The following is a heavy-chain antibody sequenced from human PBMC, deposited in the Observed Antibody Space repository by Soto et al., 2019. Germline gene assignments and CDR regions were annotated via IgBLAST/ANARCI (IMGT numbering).Heavy chain of an antibody. Sequence: QLQLQESGPGLVKPSETLSLTCTVSGGSISSSSYYWGWIRQPPGKGLEWIGSIYYSGSTYYNPSRKSRVTISGDTSKNPFPLTLSSVTAADTAVYYCARLEMFEPWGQGTLVTVSS. V-gene: IGHV4-39*01. J-gene: IGHJ5*02. CDR1: GGSISSSSYY. CDR3: ARLEMFEP. CDR2: IYYSGST.